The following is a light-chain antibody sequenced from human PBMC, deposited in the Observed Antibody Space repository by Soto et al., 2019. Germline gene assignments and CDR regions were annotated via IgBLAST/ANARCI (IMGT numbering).Light chain of an antibody. J-gene: IGKJ1*01. CDR2: GAS. V-gene: IGKV3-20*01. CDR1: QSVGSDF. CDR3: QQYGSLSWA. Sequence: EIVLTQSPGTLSLSPGEGATLSCRASQSVGSDFLAWYQQRPGQPPRILIFGASGRAAGIPDRFSGSGSGTDFTLTISRLEPEDFAVYYCQQYGSLSWAFGQGTRWIS.